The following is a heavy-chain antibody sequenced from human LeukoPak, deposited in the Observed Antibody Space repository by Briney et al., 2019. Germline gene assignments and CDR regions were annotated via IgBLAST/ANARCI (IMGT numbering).Heavy chain of an antibody. Sequence: SVKVSCKASGGTFSSYTISWVRQAPGQGLEWMGGIIPIFGTANYAQKFQGRVTITADESTSTAYMELSSLRSEDTAVYYCARGGADLHGDNWFDPWGQGTLVTVSS. CDR2: IIPIFGTA. CDR3: ARGGADLHGDNWFDP. J-gene: IGHJ5*02. D-gene: IGHD3-16*01. CDR1: GGTFSSYT. V-gene: IGHV1-69*01.